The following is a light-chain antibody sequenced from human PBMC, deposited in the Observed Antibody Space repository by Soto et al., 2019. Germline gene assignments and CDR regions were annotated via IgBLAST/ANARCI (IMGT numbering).Light chain of an antibody. J-gene: IGKJ4*01. CDR1: QSISTN. V-gene: IGKV3-15*01. CDR3: QQYNNWPPLT. CDR2: DAC. Sequence: EIVMTQSPATVSVSPGERATLSCRASQSISTNVAWYQQKPGQALRLLIYDACTRATGISSRFRGSGSGTEFTLTISSLQSEDFEIYYCQQYNNWPPLTFGGGTKVEI.